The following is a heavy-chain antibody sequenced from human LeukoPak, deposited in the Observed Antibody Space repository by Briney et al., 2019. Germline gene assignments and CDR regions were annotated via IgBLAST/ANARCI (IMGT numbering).Heavy chain of an antibody. D-gene: IGHD5-12*01. J-gene: IGHJ4*02. CDR1: GYSISSGYY. CDR2: IYHSGSS. Sequence: PSETLSLTCTVSGYSISSGYYWGWIRQPPGKGLEWIGSIYHSGSSYYNPSLKSRVTISVDTSENQFSLKLNSVTAADTAVYYCATVYSGYDVVGEDYWGQGTLVTVSS. CDR3: ATVYSGYDVVGEDY. V-gene: IGHV4-38-2*02.